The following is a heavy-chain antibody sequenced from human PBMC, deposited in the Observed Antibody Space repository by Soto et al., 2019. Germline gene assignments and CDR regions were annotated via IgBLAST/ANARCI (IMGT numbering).Heavy chain of an antibody. V-gene: IGHV1-18*04. CDR1: GYTFTSYG. J-gene: IGHJ3*02. D-gene: IGHD2-2*01. Sequence: SVKVSCKASGYTFTSYGMSWVHQAPGQGLEWMGWISAYNGNTNYAQKLQGRVTMTTDTSTSTAYMELRSLRSDDTAVYYCARDQGYCSSTSRCLGAFDIWGQGTIVTVSS. CDR2: ISAYNGNT. CDR3: ARDQGYCSSTSRCLGAFDI.